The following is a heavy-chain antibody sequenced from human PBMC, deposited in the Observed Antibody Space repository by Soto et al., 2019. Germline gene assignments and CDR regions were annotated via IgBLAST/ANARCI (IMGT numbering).Heavy chain of an antibody. V-gene: IGHV3-23*01. CDR1: GFTFSIYA. Sequence: GGAPGISCAASGFTFSIYAMDGVRQAPGKGLEWVSAISGSGGSPCYADSVKGRFTISRDNSKNTLYLQMNSLRAEDTAVYYCATRGYSGYDYYYYYGMDVWGQGTTVTVSS. CDR2: ISGSGGSP. J-gene: IGHJ6*02. CDR3: ATRGYSGYDYYYYYGMDV. D-gene: IGHD5-12*01.